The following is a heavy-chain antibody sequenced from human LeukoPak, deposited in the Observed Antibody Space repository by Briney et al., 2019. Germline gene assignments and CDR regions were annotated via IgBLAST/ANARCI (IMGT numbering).Heavy chain of an antibody. CDR1: GYTLTVLS. V-gene: IGHV1-24*01. CDR2: FDPEDGET. D-gene: IGHD3-22*01. CDR3: AILFTYYYDSSDY. J-gene: IGHJ4*02. Sequence: ASVKVSCKISGYTLTVLSMHWVRQAPGKGLEWMGGFDPEDGETIYAQKFQGRVTMTADTSTDTAYMELSSLRSEDTAVYYCAILFTYYYDSSDYWGQGTLVTVSS.